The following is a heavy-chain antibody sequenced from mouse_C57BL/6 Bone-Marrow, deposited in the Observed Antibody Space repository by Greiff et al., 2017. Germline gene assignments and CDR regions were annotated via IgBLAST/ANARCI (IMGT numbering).Heavy chain of an antibody. CDR2: ISGGGGNT. Sequence: LVESGGGLVKPGGSLKLSCAASGFTFSSYTMSWVRQTPEKRLEWVATISGGGGNTYYPDSVKGRFTISRDNAKNTLYLQMSSLRSEDTALYYCARRDGVYYGNYVLAMDYWGQGTSVTVSS. D-gene: IGHD2-1*01. CDR3: ARRDGVYYGNYVLAMDY. CDR1: GFTFSSYT. J-gene: IGHJ4*01. V-gene: IGHV5-9*01.